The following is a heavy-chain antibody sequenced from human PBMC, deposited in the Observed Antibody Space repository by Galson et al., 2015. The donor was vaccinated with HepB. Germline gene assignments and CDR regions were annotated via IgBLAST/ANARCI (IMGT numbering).Heavy chain of an antibody. CDR1: GFTFSSYA. Sequence: SLRLSCAASGFTFSSYAMSWVRQAPGKGLEWVSAISGSGGSTYYADSVKGRFTISRDNSKNTLYLQMNSLRAEDTAVYYCAKGGYCSSTSCYVYYYYYGMDVWGQGTTVTVSS. V-gene: IGHV3-23*01. CDR2: ISGSGGST. J-gene: IGHJ6*02. D-gene: IGHD2-2*01. CDR3: AKGGYCSSTSCYVYYYYYGMDV.